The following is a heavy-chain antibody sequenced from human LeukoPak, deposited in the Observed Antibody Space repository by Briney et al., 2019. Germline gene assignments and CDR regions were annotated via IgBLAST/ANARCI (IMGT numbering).Heavy chain of an antibody. CDR3: ARVEPEGYYFDY. Sequence: PSETLSLTFTVSGGSISSGGYYWSWIRQPPGKGLEWIGYIYHSGSTYYNPSLKSRVTISVDRSKNQFSLKLSSVTAADTAVYYCARVEPEGYYFDYWGQGTLVTVSS. D-gene: IGHD1-14*01. J-gene: IGHJ4*02. CDR2: IYHSGST. CDR1: GGSISSGGYY. V-gene: IGHV4-30-2*01.